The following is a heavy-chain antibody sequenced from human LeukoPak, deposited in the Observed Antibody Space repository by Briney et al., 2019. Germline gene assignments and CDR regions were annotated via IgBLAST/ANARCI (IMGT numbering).Heavy chain of an antibody. Sequence: ASVTVPCKASGGTFSSYAISWVRQAPGQGLEWMGRIIPILGIANYAQKFQGRVTITADKSTSTAYMELSSLRSEDTAVYYCARDPRDNWFDPWGQGTLVTVSS. CDR3: ARDPRDNWFDP. CDR2: IIPILGIA. V-gene: IGHV1-69*04. J-gene: IGHJ5*02. CDR1: GGTFSSYA.